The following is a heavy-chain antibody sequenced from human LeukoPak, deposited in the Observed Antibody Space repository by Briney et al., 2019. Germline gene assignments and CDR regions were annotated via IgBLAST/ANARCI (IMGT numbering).Heavy chain of an antibody. CDR1: GYSFTKYG. CDR3: VRDEFGAQAWFDF. J-gene: IGHJ5*01. CDR2: ISANTGNA. D-gene: IGHD3-10*01. V-gene: IGHV1-18*01. Sequence: ASETVSCKASGYSFTKYGLSWLRQAPGQGLEWMGWISANTGNANYAQNLQGRVTLTTDTSTTTAYMELKSLRSDDTAVYYCVRDEFGAQAWFDFWGQGTPVTVSS.